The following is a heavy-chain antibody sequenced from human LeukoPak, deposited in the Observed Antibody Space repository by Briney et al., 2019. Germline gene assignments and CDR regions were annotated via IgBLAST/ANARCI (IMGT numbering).Heavy chain of an antibody. CDR1: GYTFTGYY. CDR2: INTNRGGT. D-gene: IGHD3-16*02. Sequence: ASVKVSCKASGYTFTGYYMHWVRQAPGQGLEWMGWINTNRGGTNYAQKFQGRVTMTRDTSISTAYMELSRLRSDDTAVYYCARGSPRMITFGGVIVTLSFDYWGQGTLVTVSS. V-gene: IGHV1-2*02. CDR3: ARGSPRMITFGGVIVTLSFDY. J-gene: IGHJ4*02.